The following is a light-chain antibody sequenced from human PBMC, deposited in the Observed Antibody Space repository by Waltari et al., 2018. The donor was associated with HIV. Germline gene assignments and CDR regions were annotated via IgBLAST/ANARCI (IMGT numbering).Light chain of an antibody. Sequence: EIVLTQSPATLSLSPGERATLSCRASQSVSSNLAWYQQKPGQAPRLLIYDASNRATGIPGRFSGSGSGTDFTLTISSLQPEDFATYYCQQSYSTPRTFGQGTKVEIK. CDR3: QQSYSTPRT. CDR2: DAS. CDR1: QSVSSN. V-gene: IGKV3-11*01. J-gene: IGKJ1*01.